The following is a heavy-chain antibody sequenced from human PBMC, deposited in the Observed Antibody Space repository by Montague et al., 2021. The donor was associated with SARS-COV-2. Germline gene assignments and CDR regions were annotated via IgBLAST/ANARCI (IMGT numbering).Heavy chain of an antibody. CDR1: GGSISSSSYY. CDR2: IYYSGST. J-gene: IGHJ6*02. D-gene: IGHD3-9*01. Sequence: SETLSLTCTVSGGSISSSSYYWGWIRQPPGKGLEWIGCIYYSGSTYYNPSLKSRVTISVDTSKNQFSLKLSSVTAADTAVYYCARQDDILTGYYYYGSDVWGQGTLVTVSS. V-gene: IGHV4-39*01. CDR3: ARQDDILTGYYYYGSDV.